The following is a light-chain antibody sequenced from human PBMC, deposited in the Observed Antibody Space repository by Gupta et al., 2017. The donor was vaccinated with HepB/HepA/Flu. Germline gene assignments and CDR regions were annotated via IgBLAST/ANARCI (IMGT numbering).Light chain of an antibody. V-gene: IGKV3-20*01. CDR3: QQYDSFPLT. J-gene: IGKJ4*01. Sequence: EIVLTQSPATPSLSPRERATLSCRAGQMVRSSYLAWYQQKPGQAPKLLIYGAFSRATGIPDRFSGSGSVTDFTLTISSLEPEDFAVYYCQQYDSFPLTFGGGTKVEIK. CDR2: GAF. CDR1: QMVRSSY.